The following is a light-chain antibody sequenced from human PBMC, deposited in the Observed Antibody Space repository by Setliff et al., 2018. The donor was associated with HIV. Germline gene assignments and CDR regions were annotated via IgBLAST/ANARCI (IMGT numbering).Light chain of an antibody. V-gene: IGLV2-18*02. CDR1: SSDVGSSNR. CDR2: EVS. Sequence: SALPQPPSVSGSPGQSVTISCTGTSSDVGSSNRVSWYQQPPGTVPRLMIYEVSSRPSGVPDRFSGSKSGNTASLTISGLQAEDEADYYCSSHTSSSTPYVFGTGTKVTVL. CDR3: SSHTSSSTPYV. J-gene: IGLJ1*01.